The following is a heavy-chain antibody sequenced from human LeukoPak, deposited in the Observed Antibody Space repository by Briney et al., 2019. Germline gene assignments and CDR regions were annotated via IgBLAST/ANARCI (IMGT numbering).Heavy chain of an antibody. Sequence: GGSLTLSCQASGFTFYMYAMSWVRQAPGKGQEWVASMCGTAGCTFYPDSVKGRFTISRDNSKNVLYLRMNSLTAEDTAIYYCAKDRPNFHENSGHYYRRDGDSWGQGTLVTVSS. D-gene: IGHD3-22*01. V-gene: IGHV3-23*01. J-gene: IGHJ5*01. CDR2: MCGTAGCT. CDR3: AKDRPNFHENSGHYYRRDGDS. CDR1: GFTFYMYA.